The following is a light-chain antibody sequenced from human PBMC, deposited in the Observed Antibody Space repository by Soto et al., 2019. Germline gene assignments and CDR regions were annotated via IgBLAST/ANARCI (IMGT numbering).Light chain of an antibody. V-gene: IGLV1-40*01. CDR3: QSYDSGLSGWV. J-gene: IGLJ3*02. CDR1: SSNIGAGYD. CDR2: GNS. Sequence: QSVLTQPPSVSGAPGQRVTISCTGSSSNIGAGYDVHWYQQLPGTAPKLLIYGNSNRPSGVPDRFSGSKSGTSASLAITGLQAEDEAAYYCQSYDSGLSGWVPGGGTTLTVL.